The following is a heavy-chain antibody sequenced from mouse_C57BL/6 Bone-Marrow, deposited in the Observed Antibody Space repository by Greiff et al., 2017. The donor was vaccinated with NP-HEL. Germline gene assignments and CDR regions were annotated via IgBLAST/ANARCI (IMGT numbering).Heavy chain of an antibody. Sequence: QVQLQQSGAELVRPGSSVKLSCKASGYTFTSYWMHWVKQRPIQGLEWIGNIDPSDSETHYNQKFKDKATLTVDKSSSTAYMQLSSLTSEDSAVYYCARDYYGSSSPYAMDYWGQGTSVTVSS. D-gene: IGHD1-1*01. CDR3: ARDYYGSSSPYAMDY. V-gene: IGHV1-52*01. CDR2: IDPSDSET. J-gene: IGHJ4*01. CDR1: GYTFTSYW.